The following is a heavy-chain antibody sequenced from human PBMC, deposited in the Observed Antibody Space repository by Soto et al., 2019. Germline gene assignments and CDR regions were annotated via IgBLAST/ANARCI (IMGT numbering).Heavy chain of an antibody. V-gene: IGHV4-59*01. CDR1: GGSISTYY. Sequence: PSETLSLTCTVSGGSISTYYGSWIRQPPGKGLEWVGYIYYSGSTNYNPSLKSRVTISVDTSKNQFSLKLSSVTAADTAVYYCARGFGDILSPSPYYYDGMDVWGQGTTVTGSS. CDR2: IYYSGST. J-gene: IGHJ6*02. D-gene: IGHD3-9*01. CDR3: ARGFGDILSPSPYYYDGMDV.